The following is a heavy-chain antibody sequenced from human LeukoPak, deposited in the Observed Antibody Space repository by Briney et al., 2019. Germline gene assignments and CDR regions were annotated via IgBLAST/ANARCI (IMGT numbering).Heavy chain of an antibody. V-gene: IGHV4-59*01. CDR1: GGSINSDY. Sequence: KPSETLSLTCSVSGGSINSDYWNWIRQPPGKGLEWIGYIYHSGSTNYNPSLKSRVTISIDKSKKQFSLKLISVTAADTAIYYCARVGGMTTINKAAFDIWGEGTMVTVSS. CDR2: IYHSGST. J-gene: IGHJ3*02. CDR3: ARVGGMTTINKAAFDI. D-gene: IGHD4-4*01.